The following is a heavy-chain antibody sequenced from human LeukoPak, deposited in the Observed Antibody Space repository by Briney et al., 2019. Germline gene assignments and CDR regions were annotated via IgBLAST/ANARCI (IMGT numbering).Heavy chain of an antibody. CDR3: AATTSYGEDY. Sequence: KSSETLSLTCAVYGGSFSGYYWSWIRQPPGKGLEWIGEINHSGSTNYNPSLKSRVTISVDTSKNQFSLKLSSVTAADTAVYYCAATTSYGEDYWGQGTLVTVSS. V-gene: IGHV4-34*01. D-gene: IGHD4-17*01. J-gene: IGHJ4*02. CDR2: INHSGST. CDR1: GGSFSGYY.